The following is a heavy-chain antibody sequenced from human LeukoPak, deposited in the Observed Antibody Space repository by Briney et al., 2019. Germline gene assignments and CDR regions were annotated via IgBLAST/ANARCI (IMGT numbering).Heavy chain of an antibody. CDR1: GFTFSSYA. V-gene: IGHV3-64D*06. D-gene: IGHD2-21*02. CDR2: ISSNGGST. Sequence: GGSLRLSCSASGFTFSSYAMHWVRQAPGKGLEYVSAISSNGGSTYYADSVKGRFTISRDNSKNTLYLQMSSLRAEDTAVYYCVRAPIVAVTFFDYWGQGTLVTVSS. J-gene: IGHJ4*02. CDR3: VRAPIVAVTFFDY.